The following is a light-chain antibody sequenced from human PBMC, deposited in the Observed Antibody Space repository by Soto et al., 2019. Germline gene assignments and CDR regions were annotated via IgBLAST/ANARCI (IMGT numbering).Light chain of an antibody. J-gene: IGKJ2*02. CDR2: GAS. V-gene: IGKV3-15*01. CDR1: QSVSSN. Sequence: DIVMTQSPATLSVSPGERATLSCRASQSVSSNLAWYQQKPGQAPRLLIYGASTMATGIPARFSGSRSGTEFTLTISSLQSEDFAAYYCQQYNNWPPWTFGQGTNLEIK. CDR3: QQYNNWPPWT.